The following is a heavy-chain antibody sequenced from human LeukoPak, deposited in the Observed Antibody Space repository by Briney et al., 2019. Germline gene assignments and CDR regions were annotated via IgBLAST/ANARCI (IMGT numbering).Heavy chain of an antibody. D-gene: IGHD3-22*01. J-gene: IGHJ4*02. CDR3: ARPYYYDSSGYHGDY. CDR2: IYSGGST. Sequence: PGGSLRLSCAAPGFTVSSNYMSWVRQAPGKGLEWVSVIYSGGSTYYADSVKGRFTISRDNSKNTLYLQMNSLRAEDTAVYYCARPYYYDSSGYHGDYWGQGTLVTVSS. CDR1: GFTVSSNY. V-gene: IGHV3-53*01.